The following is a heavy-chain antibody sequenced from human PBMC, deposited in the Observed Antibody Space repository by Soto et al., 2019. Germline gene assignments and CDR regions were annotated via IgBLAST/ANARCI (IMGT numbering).Heavy chain of an antibody. CDR2: IYYSGST. J-gene: IGHJ4*02. D-gene: IGHD1-20*01. Sequence: QVQLQESGPGLVKPSETLSLTCTVSGGSISSYYWSWIRQPPGKGLEWIGYIYYSGSTNYNPSPKSRVTISVDTSKHQFSLKLSSVTAADTAVYYCARPTYNSGSPFDYWGQGTLVTVSS. CDR1: GGSISSYY. V-gene: IGHV4-59*01. CDR3: ARPTYNSGSPFDY.